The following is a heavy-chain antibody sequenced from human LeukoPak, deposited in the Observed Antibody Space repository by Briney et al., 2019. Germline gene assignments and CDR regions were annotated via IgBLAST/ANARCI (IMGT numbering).Heavy chain of an antibody. J-gene: IGHJ4*02. D-gene: IGHD3-22*01. CDR1: GGSFSGYY. V-gene: IGHV4-59*01. CDR2: SYYSGST. Sequence: SETLSLTCAVYGGSFSGYYWSWIRQPPGKGLEWIAYSYYSGSTNYNPSLKSRVTILVDTSKNQFSLKLSSVTAADTAVYYCARGYYDSSGYYYFDYWGQGTLVTVSS. CDR3: ARGYYDSSGYYYFDY.